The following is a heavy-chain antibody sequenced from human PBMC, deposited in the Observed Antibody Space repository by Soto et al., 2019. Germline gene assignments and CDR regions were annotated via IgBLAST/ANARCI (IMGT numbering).Heavy chain of an antibody. D-gene: IGHD6-19*01. J-gene: IGHJ4*02. CDR3: AKEQYRIAVAAPLDY. V-gene: IGHV3-30*18. CDR2: ISYDGSNK. Sequence: QVQLVESGGGVVQPGRSLRLSCAASGFTFSSYGMHWVRQAPGKGLEWVAIISYDGSNKYYADSVKGRFTISRDNSKNYLYLHINSLRAEDTDVYYCAKEQYRIAVAAPLDYWGQGTLVSVSS. CDR1: GFTFSSYG.